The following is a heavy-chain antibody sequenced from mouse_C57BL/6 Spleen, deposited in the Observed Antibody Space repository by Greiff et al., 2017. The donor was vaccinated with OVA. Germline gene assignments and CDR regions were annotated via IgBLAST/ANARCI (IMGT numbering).Heavy chain of an antibody. CDR2: ISYDGSN. CDR1: GYSITSGYY. J-gene: IGHJ2*01. Sequence: EVQLQQSGPGLVKPSQSLSLTCSVTGYSITSGYYWNWIRQFPGNKLEWMGYISYDGSNNYNPSLKNRISITRDTSKNQFFLKLNSVTTEDTATYYCARGGGAFDYWGQGTTLTVSS. V-gene: IGHV3-6*01. CDR3: ARGGGAFDY.